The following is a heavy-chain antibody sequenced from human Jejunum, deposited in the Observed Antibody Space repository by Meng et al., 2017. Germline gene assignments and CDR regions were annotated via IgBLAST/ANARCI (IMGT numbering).Heavy chain of an antibody. J-gene: IGHJ4*02. CDR3: TRIGITVAGNDY. V-gene: IGHV3-73*01. CDR2: IRSKSKSYTT. CDR1: GFTFSDST. D-gene: IGHD6-19*01. Sequence: GGSLRLSCAASGFTFSDSTIHWVRQASGKGLEWVGRIRSKSKSYTTVYAASVKGRLTISRDDAKNTAYLQMNSLKAEDTAVYYCTRIGITVAGNDYWGQGTLVTVSS.